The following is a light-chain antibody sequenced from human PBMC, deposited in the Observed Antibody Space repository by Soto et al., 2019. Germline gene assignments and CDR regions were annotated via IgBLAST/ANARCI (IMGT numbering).Light chain of an antibody. Sequence: EIVLTQSPGTLSLSPGERVTLSCRASQSVYNNYLAWYQQRPGQAPRTLIYGASSRATGIPDRFSGSVSGTDFTLSISGLEPEDSAVYYCQQYGTSLTVGGGTKVEIK. J-gene: IGKJ4*01. CDR3: QQYGTSLT. V-gene: IGKV3-20*01. CDR1: QSVYNNY. CDR2: GAS.